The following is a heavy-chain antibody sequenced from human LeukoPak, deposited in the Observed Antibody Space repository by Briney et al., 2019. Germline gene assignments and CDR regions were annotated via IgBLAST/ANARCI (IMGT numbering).Heavy chain of an antibody. J-gene: IGHJ4*02. D-gene: IGHD2-21*02. Sequence: SETLSLTCTVSGGSTSSGSSYWRWIRHPAGKGLEWIGRFYTSGSTNYNPSIKSRVTLSVDTSKNQFSLKLSSVTAADTAVYYCARGGYCGGDCYFYYWGQGTLVTVSS. CDR3: ARGGYCGGDCYFYY. CDR1: GGSTSSGSSY. CDR2: FYTSGST. V-gene: IGHV4-61*02.